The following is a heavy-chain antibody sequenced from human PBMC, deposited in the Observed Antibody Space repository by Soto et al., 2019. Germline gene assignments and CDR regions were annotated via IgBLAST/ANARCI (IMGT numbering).Heavy chain of an antibody. CDR3: ARASRYCSGGSCPYGMDV. V-gene: IGHV1-69*06. CDR2: IIPIFGTA. CDR1: GGTFSSYA. D-gene: IGHD2-15*01. J-gene: IGHJ6*02. Sequence: ASVKVSCKASGGTFSSYAISWVRQAPGQGLEWMGGIIPIFGTANYAQKFQGRVTITADKSTSTAYMELSSLRSEDTAVYYCARASRYCSGGSCPYGMDVWGQGTTVTVSS.